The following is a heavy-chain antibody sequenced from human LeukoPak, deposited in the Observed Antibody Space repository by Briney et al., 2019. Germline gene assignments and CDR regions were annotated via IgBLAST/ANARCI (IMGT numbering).Heavy chain of an antibody. D-gene: IGHD6-19*01. CDR2: INPNSGGT. V-gene: IGHV1-2*02. CDR1: GYTFTGYY. CDR3: ARDLSIAVAGQFDY. J-gene: IGHJ4*02. Sequence: ASVKVSCTASGYTFTGYYMHWVRQAPGQGLEWMGWINPNSGGTNYAQKFQGRVTMTRDTSISTAYMELSRLRSDDTAVYYCARDLSIAVAGQFDYWGQGTLVTVSS.